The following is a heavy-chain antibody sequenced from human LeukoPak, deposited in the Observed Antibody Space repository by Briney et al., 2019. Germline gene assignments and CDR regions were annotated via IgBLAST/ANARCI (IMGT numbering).Heavy chain of an antibody. V-gene: IGHV4-4*02. CDR1: GGSISSSNW. CDR2: IYHSGST. J-gene: IGHJ5*02. CDR3: ARDGSSTEGEPFDP. D-gene: IGHD2-2*01. Sequence: SETLSLTCAVSGGSISSSNWWSWVRQPPGKGLEWIGEIYHSGSTNYNPSLKSRVTISVDTSKNQFSLKLSSVTAADTAVYYCARDGSSTEGEPFDPWGQGTLVTVSS.